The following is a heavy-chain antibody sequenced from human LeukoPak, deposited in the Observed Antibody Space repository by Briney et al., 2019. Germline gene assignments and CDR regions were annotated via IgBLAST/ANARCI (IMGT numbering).Heavy chain of an antibody. CDR3: ASSLLGIYSYGYLPFDY. D-gene: IGHD5-18*01. CDR1: GGSISSGSYY. Sequence: SETLSLTCTVSGGSISSGSYYWSWIRQPPGKGLEWIGYIYHSGGTYYNPSLESRVTISVDTSKNQFSLKLSSVTAADTAVYYCASSLLGIYSYGYLPFDYWGQGTLVTVSS. J-gene: IGHJ4*02. CDR2: IYHSGGT. V-gene: IGHV4-30-2*01.